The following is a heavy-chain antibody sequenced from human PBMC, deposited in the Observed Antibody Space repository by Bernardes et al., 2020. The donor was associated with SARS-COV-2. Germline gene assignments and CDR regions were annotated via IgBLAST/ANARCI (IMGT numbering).Heavy chain of an antibody. CDR1: GFTFSSYG. CDR3: AKGYSGSYYGSFDY. CDR2: ISYDGSNK. V-gene: IGHV3-30*18. D-gene: IGHD1-26*01. Sequence: GGSLRLSCAASGFTFSSYGMHWVRQAPGKGLEWVAVISYDGSNKYYADSVKGRFTISRDNSKNTLYLQMNSLRAEDTAVYYCAKGYSGSYYGSFDYWGQGTLVTGSS. J-gene: IGHJ4*02.